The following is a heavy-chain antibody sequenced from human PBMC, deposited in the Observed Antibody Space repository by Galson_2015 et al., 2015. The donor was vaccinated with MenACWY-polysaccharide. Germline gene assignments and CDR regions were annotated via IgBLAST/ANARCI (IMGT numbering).Heavy chain of an antibody. CDR3: ARDPGLYGDYVDDHDAFDI. Sequence: SVKVSCKASGYTFTSYYMHWVRQAPGQGLEWMGIINPSGGSTSYAQKFQGRVTMTRDTSTSTVYMELSSLRSEDTAVYYCARDPGLYGDYVDDHDAFDIWGQGTMVTVSS. D-gene: IGHD4-17*01. J-gene: IGHJ3*02. CDR2: INPSGGST. CDR1: GYTFTSYY. V-gene: IGHV1-46*01.